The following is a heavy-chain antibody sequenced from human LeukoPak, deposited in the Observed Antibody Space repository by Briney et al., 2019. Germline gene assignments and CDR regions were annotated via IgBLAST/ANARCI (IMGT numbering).Heavy chain of an antibody. CDR1: GGTFSSYV. CDR2: IIPIFGTA. Sequence: ASMKVSCKASGGTFSSYVFIWVRQPPGQGLEWMGGIIPIFGTANYAQKFQGRVTITADESTSTTYMELSSLRSEDTAVYYCARSKYYYDSSRLGWFDPWGQGTLVTVSS. J-gene: IGHJ5*02. D-gene: IGHD3-22*01. CDR3: ARSKYYYDSSRLGWFDP. V-gene: IGHV1-69*13.